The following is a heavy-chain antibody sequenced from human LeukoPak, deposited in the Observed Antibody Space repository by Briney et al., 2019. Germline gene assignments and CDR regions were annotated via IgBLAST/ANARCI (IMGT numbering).Heavy chain of an antibody. CDR3: ARRGEYDSSRYADY. D-gene: IGHD3-22*01. Sequence: SVKVSCKASGGTFSSYAISWVRQAPGQGLEWMGGIIPIFGTANYAQKFQGRVTITTDESTSTAYMELSSLRSEDTAVYYCARRGEYDSSRYADYWGQGTLVTVSS. J-gene: IGHJ4*02. CDR1: GGTFSSYA. CDR2: IIPIFGTA. V-gene: IGHV1-69*05.